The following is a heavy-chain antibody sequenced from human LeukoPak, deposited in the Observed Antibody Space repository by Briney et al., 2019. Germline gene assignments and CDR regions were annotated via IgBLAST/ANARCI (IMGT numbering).Heavy chain of an antibody. Sequence: ASVKVSCKASGYTFTSYGISWVRQAPGQGLEWMGWISAYNGNTNYAQKLQGRVTMTTDTSTSTAYMELSSLRSEDTAVYYCARDLTSSGSQDFDYWGQGTLVTVSS. D-gene: IGHD6-19*01. J-gene: IGHJ4*02. CDR2: ISAYNGNT. V-gene: IGHV1-18*01. CDR3: ARDLTSSGSQDFDY. CDR1: GYTFTSYG.